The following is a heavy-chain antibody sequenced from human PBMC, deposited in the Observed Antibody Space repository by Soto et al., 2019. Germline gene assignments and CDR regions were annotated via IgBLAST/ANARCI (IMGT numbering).Heavy chain of an antibody. CDR2: ISGSGGST. CDR1: GFTFSSYA. Sequence: GGSLRLSCAASGFTFSSYAMSWVRQAPGKGLEWVSAISGSGGSTYYADSVKGRFTISRDNSKNTLYLQMNSLRAEDTAVYYCAKGTLGYCSSTSCYTGDETFDYWGQGTLVTVSS. V-gene: IGHV3-23*01. D-gene: IGHD2-2*02. CDR3: AKGTLGYCSSTSCYTGDETFDY. J-gene: IGHJ4*02.